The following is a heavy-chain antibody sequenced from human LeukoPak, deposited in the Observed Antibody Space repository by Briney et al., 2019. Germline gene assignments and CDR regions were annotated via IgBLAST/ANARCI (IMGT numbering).Heavy chain of an antibody. Sequence: GESLKISCKGSGYTFTNYWIGWVRQMPGKGLEYMGIIYPRDSDTRYSPSFEGQVTISADKSISTAYLQWSSLKALDTAMYFCARKFCSSTTCYVAFDMWGQGTMVTVPS. CDR2: IYPRDSDT. CDR1: GYTFTNYW. CDR3: ARKFCSSTTCYVAFDM. J-gene: IGHJ3*02. D-gene: IGHD2-2*01. V-gene: IGHV5-51*01.